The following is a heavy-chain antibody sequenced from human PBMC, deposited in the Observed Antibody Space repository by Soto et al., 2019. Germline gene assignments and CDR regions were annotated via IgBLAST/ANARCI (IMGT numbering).Heavy chain of an antibody. J-gene: IGHJ4*02. CDR1: GYTFTSYG. CDR2: ISVYNGDT. D-gene: IGHD6-19*01. Sequence: QVQLVQSGAEVKKPGASVKVSCKASGYTFTSYGIGWVRQAPGQGLEWMGWISVYNGDTKYAQKLQGRVTMTTDTSTSTAYMELRSLRSDDTAVYYCAKSSGAVAGYYFDYWGQGTLVTVSS. V-gene: IGHV1-18*04. CDR3: AKSSGAVAGYYFDY.